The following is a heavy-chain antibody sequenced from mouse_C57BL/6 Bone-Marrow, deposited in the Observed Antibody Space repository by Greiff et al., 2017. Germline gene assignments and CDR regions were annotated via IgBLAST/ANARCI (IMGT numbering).Heavy chain of an antibody. CDR3: ARWDSNYGY. J-gene: IGHJ2*01. CDR1: GYTFTSYW. D-gene: IGHD2-5*01. V-gene: IGHV1-52*01. Sequence: QVQLQQPGAELVRPGSSVKLSCKASGYTFTSYWMHWVKQRPIQGLEWIGNIDPSDSETHYNQKFKDKATLTVDKSSSTAYMQLSSLKSEDSAVYYCARWDSNYGYWGQGTTLTVSS. CDR2: IDPSDSET.